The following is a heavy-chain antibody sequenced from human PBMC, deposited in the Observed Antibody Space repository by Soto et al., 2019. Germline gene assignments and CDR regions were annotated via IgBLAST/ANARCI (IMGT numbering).Heavy chain of an antibody. CDR3: ARGRIDYVKVGCFDP. CDR2: INPNSGGT. J-gene: IGHJ5*02. Sequence: ASVKVSCKASGYTFTGYYMHWVRQAPGQGLEWMGWINPNSGGTNYAQKFQGWVTMTRDTSISTAYMELSRLRSDDTAVYYCARGRIDYVKVGCFDPWGQGTLVTVSS. CDR1: GYTFTGYY. D-gene: IGHD4-17*01. V-gene: IGHV1-2*04.